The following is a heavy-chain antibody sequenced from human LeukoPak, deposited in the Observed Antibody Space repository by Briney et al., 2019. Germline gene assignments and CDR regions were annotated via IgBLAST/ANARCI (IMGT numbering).Heavy chain of an antibody. CDR2: IYTSGST. D-gene: IGHD2/OR15-2a*01. J-gene: IGHJ4*02. V-gene: IGHV4-61*02. Sequence: NASETLSLTCTVSGGSISSSSYYWSWIRQPAGKGLEWIGRIYTSGSTNYNPSLKSRVTMSVDTSKNQFSLKLSSVTAADTAVYYCARAILGSNFDYWGQGTLVTVSS. CDR3: ARAILGSNFDY. CDR1: GGSISSSSYY.